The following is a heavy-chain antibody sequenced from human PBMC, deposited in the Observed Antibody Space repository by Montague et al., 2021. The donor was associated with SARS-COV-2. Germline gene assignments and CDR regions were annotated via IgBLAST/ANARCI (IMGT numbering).Heavy chain of an antibody. D-gene: IGHD3-16*01. V-gene: IGHV4-4*02. CDR3: ALPLGGARFDP. J-gene: IGHJ5*02. CDR1: GGSISSDNW. CDR2: IFHSGTT. Sequence: SETLSLTCTVSGGSISSDNWWTWVRQPPGEGLEWIGGIFHSGTTNYNPSLKSRLTISVDKSKNQISLKLISVTAADTAMYYCALPLGGARFDPWGQGTLVTVSS.